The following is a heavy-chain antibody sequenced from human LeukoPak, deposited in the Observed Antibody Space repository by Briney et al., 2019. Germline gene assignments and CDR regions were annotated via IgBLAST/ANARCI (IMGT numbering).Heavy chain of an antibody. CDR1: GFTFSNYA. CDR2: ITTTSHYI. Sequence: GGSLRLSCAASGFTFSNYAMSWVRQAPGKGLEWVSLITTTSHYIYYADSVKGRFTISRDNAKSSLFLQMNSLRAEDTAIYYCAKGAYDFLEIAYFDYWGQGALVTVSS. V-gene: IGHV3-21*04. J-gene: IGHJ4*02. CDR3: AKGAYDFLEIAYFDY. D-gene: IGHD3-3*01.